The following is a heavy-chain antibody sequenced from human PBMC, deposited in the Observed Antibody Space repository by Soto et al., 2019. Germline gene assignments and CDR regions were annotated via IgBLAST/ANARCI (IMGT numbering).Heavy chain of an antibody. J-gene: IGHJ5*02. CDR2: IYYSGST. Sequence: QLQLQESGPGLVKPSETLSLTCTVSGGSISSSSYYWGWIRQPPGKGLEWIGSIYYSGSTYYNPSLKSRVPISVDTSKNQFSLKLSSVTAADTAVYYCARGVAAMRKGWFDPWGQGTLVTVSS. CDR1: GGSISSSSYY. V-gene: IGHV4-39*01. D-gene: IGHD2-15*01. CDR3: ARGVAAMRKGWFDP.